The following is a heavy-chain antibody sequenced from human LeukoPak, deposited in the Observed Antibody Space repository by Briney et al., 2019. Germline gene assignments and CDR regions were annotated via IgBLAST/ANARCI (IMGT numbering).Heavy chain of an antibody. J-gene: IGHJ6*04. CDR3: ARDKLQGRDV. CDR2: ISYDGSNK. CDR1: GFTFSSYA. Sequence: GGSLRLSCAASGFTFSSYAMHWVRQAPGKGLEWVAVISYDGSNKYYADSVKGRFTISRDNAKNSLYLQMNSLRAEDTAVYYCARDKLQGRDVWGKGTTVTISS. V-gene: IGHV3-30*04.